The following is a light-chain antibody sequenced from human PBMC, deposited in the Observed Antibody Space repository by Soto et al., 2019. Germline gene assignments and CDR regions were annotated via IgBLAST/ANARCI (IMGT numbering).Light chain of an antibody. CDR3: QQSYNTPIT. CDR2: AAS. Sequence: DIQMTQSPSSLSASVGDRVTITCRASQTISNYLNWYQQKPGKAPKLLIYAASILQSGVPSTFSGGGSGTDFTLTISSLQPGDFATYYCQQSYNTPITFGQGTRLDI. CDR1: QTISNY. V-gene: IGKV1-39*01. J-gene: IGKJ5*01.